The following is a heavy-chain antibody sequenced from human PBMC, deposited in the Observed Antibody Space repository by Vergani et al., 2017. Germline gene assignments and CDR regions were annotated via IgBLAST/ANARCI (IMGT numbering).Heavy chain of an antibody. J-gene: IGHJ4*02. CDR2: IKQDGSEK. V-gene: IGHV3-7*03. CDR3: AKDMYYYGSGSYYTDDY. Sequence: EVQLVESGGGLVQPGGSLRLSCAASGFTFSSYWMSWVRQAPGKGLEWVANIKQDGSEKYYVDSVKGRFTISRDNAKNSLYLQMNSLRDEDTALYYCAKDMYYYGSGSYYTDDYWGQGTLVTVSS. CDR1: GFTFSSYW. D-gene: IGHD3-10*01.